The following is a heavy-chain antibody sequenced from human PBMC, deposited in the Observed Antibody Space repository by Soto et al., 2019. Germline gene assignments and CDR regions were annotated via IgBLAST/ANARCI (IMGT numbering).Heavy chain of an antibody. CDR2: ISPSSGET. V-gene: IGHV1-18*01. CDR1: GYSFSGYG. CDR3: ARDWHPRFDP. J-gene: IGHJ5*02. Sequence: QVQLVQSGPEVKKPGASVKVSCKASGYSFSGYGITWVRQAPGQGLEWMGWISPSSGETNYAQKFQGRVTVTTDTSTTTTYLELRSLKSDDTAVYYCARDWHPRFDPWGPGTLVTVSS.